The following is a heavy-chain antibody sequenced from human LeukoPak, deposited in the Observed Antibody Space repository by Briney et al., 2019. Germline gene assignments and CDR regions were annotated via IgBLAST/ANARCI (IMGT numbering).Heavy chain of an antibody. Sequence: PGGSLRLSCAASGFTFSSYAMSWVRQAPGKGLEWVSAISGSGGSTYYADSVKGRFTISRDNSNNTLYLQMNSLRAEDTAVYYCARELSLSRIFDYWGQGTLVTVSS. V-gene: IGHV3-23*01. CDR2: ISGSGGST. J-gene: IGHJ4*02. CDR3: ARELSLSRIFDY. CDR1: GFTFSSYA. D-gene: IGHD3-10*01.